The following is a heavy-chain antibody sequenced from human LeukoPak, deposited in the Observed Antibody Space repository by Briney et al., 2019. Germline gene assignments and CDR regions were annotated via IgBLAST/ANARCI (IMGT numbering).Heavy chain of an antibody. V-gene: IGHV3-74*01. CDR1: GFTFSSYW. CDR2: IASDGSST. CDR3: ARDGYYDFWSGYYSFDY. J-gene: IGHJ4*02. D-gene: IGHD3-3*01. Sequence: GSLRLSCAASGFTFSSYWMNWVRQAPGKGLVWVSRIASDGSSTTYADSVKGRFSISRDNAKNTLYLQMNSLRVEDTAVYYCARDGYYDFWSGYYSFDYWGQGTLVTVSS.